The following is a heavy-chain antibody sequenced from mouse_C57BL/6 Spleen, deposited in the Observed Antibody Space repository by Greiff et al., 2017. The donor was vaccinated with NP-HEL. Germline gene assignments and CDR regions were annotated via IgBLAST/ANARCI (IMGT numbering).Heavy chain of an antibody. D-gene: IGHD1-1*01. J-gene: IGHJ2*01. V-gene: IGHV3-6*01. CDR2: ISYDGSN. CDR3: ARLRQYYFDY. CDR1: GYSITSGYY. Sequence: EVQLQESGPGLVKPSQSLSLTCSVTGYSITSGYYWNWIRQFPGNKLEWMGYISYDGSNNYNPSLKNRISITRDTSKNQFFLKLNSVTTEDTATYYCARLRQYYFDYWGQGTTLTVSS.